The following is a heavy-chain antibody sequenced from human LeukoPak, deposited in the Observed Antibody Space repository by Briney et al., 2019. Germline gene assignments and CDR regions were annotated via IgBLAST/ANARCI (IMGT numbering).Heavy chain of an antibody. CDR3: AKDSLNYYDSNPIDY. CDR2: ISGSGGST. J-gene: IGHJ4*02. V-gene: IGHV3-23*01. CDR1: GFTFSSYA. Sequence: GGSLRLSCAASGFTFSSYAMSWVRQAPGKGLEWVSAISGSGGSTYYADSVKGRFTISRDNSKSTLYLQMNSLRAEDTAVYYCAKDSLNYYDSNPIDYWGQGTLVTVSS. D-gene: IGHD3-22*01.